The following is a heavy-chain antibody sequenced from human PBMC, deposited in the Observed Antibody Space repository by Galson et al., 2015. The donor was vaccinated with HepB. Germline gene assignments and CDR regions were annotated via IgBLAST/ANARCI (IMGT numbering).Heavy chain of an antibody. J-gene: IGHJ4*02. V-gene: IGHV6-1*01. D-gene: IGHD3-16*01. CDR2: TYYRSKWYD. CDR3: ARDLGATAFDY. Sequence: CAISGDSVSSNSAPWNWIRQSPSRGLEWLGRTYYRSKWYDDYALSVKSRITISPDTSKNQFSLHLNSVTPEDTAVYYCARDLGATAFDYWGQGTLVTVSS. CDR1: GDSVSSNSAP.